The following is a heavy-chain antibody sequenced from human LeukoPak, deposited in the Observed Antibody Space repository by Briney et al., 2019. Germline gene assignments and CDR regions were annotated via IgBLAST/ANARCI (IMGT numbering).Heavy chain of an antibody. CDR1: GFTFSSYR. Sequence: GGSLRLSCAASGFTFSSYRMSWVRQAPGKGLEWVANIKQDGSDKYYVDSVKGRFTISRDNAKNSLYLQMNSLRAEDTAVYYCAREMVVIRPPFDYWGQGTLVIVSS. D-gene: IGHD3-22*01. CDR2: IKQDGSDK. J-gene: IGHJ4*02. V-gene: IGHV3-7*05. CDR3: AREMVVIRPPFDY.